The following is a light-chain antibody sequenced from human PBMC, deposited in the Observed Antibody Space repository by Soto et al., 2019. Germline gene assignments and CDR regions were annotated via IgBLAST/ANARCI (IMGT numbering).Light chain of an antibody. CDR2: GAS. V-gene: IGKV3D-20*02. J-gene: IGKJ5*01. Sequence: EIVLTHSPGTLSLSQGERATLSLSASQSINSTYLAWYQQKPGQAPRLLIYGASNRPTDIPARFSGSGSGTDFTLTISSLEPEDFAVYYCQQRSNWPLTFGQGTRLEIK. CDR3: QQRSNWPLT. CDR1: QSINSTY.